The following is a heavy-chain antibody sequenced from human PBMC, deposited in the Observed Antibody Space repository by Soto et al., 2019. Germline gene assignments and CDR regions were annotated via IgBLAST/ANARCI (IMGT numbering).Heavy chain of an antibody. V-gene: IGHV3-21*01. CDR3: ARASGDFDAFDI. CDR2: ISSSSSYI. J-gene: IGHJ3*02. CDR1: GFTFSSYS. D-gene: IGHD2-21*02. Sequence: GGSLRLSCAASGFTFSSYSMNWVRQAPGKGLEWVSSISSSSSYIYYADSVKGRFTISRDNAKNSLYLQMNSLRAEDTAVYYCARASGDFDAFDIWGQGTMVTVSS.